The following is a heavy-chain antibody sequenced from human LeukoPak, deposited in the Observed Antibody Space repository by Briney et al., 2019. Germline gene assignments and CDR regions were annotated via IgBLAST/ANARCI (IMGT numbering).Heavy chain of an antibody. D-gene: IGHD3-22*01. J-gene: IGHJ4*02. Sequence: GGSLRLSCAASGFTFSRSWMHWVRQGPGQGPVWVSRIDSDGGSTTYADSVKGRFTTSRDNAKNTLYLQMNSLRAEDTAVYYCTRGGTNYYDSSGGFDYWGQGTLVTVSS. CDR1: GFTFSRSW. V-gene: IGHV3-74*01. CDR3: TRGGTNYYDSSGGFDY. CDR2: IDSDGGST.